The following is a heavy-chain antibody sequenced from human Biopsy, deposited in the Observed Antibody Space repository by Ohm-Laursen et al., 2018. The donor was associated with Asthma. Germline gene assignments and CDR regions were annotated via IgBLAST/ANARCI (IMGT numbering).Heavy chain of an antibody. CDR3: ARAVSSSSYWYFDL. V-gene: IGHV4-39*02. J-gene: IGHJ2*01. CDR2: IYYSGRT. Sequence: GTLSLTCIVSGDAMSTSGSYWGWIRQSPGKGLEWIGSIYYSGRTYYNPSLESRVTISSDTSKNHFSLKVTSVTAADTAVYYCARAVSSSSYWYFDLWGRGDLVTVSS. D-gene: IGHD6-6*01. CDR1: GDAMSTSGSY.